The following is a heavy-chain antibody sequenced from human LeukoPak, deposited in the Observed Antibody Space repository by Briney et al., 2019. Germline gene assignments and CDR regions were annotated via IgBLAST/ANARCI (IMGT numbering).Heavy chain of an antibody. CDR3: AKARLYYDFWSGYTN. Sequence: GGSLRLSCAASGFTFSSYAMSWVRQAPGKGLEWVSALSGSGGSTYYADSVKGRFTISRDNSKNTLYLQMNSLRAEDTAVYYCAKARLYYDFWSGYTNWGQGTLVTVSS. CDR1: GFTFSSYA. D-gene: IGHD3-3*01. J-gene: IGHJ4*02. CDR2: LSGSGGST. V-gene: IGHV3-23*01.